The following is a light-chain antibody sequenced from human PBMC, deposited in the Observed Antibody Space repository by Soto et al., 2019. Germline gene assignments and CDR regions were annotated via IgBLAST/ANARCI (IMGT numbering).Light chain of an antibody. Sequence: DIQMTQSPSSLSASVGDRVTITCQASQDIRKYLNWYQQKPGRAPKLLIYGATNLETGVPSRFSGSGYGTDFTFTISSLQPEDIATYYCQHYDNLPPFTFGPGTKVAIK. CDR2: GAT. V-gene: IGKV1-33*01. J-gene: IGKJ3*01. CDR1: QDIRKY. CDR3: QHYDNLPPFT.